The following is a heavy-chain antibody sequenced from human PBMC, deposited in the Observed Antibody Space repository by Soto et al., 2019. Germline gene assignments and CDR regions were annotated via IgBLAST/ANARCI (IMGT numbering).Heavy chain of an antibody. J-gene: IGHJ4*02. CDR3: AKDLWSSGYYWLFPFDY. D-gene: IGHD3-22*01. Sequence: GGSLRLSCAASGFTFSSYAMHWVRQAPGKGLEWVAVISYDGSNKYYADSVKGRFTISRDNSKNTLYLQMNSLRAEDTAVYYCAKDLWSSGYYWLFPFDYWGQGTLVTVSS. V-gene: IGHV3-30-3*01. CDR1: GFTFSSYA. CDR2: ISYDGSNK.